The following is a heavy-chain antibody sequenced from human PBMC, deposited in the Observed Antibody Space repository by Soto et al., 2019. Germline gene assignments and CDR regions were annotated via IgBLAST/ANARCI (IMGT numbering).Heavy chain of an antibody. CDR2: INPSGGST. CDR3: VKEWTPRRAFDY. CDR1: GFTLDNG. Sequence: PGGSLRLFCAASGFTLDNGMTWVRQAPGKGLEWVSGINPSGGSTFYADSVRGRFTISRDNAKNTLYVQMNSRRVDDTAKYYCVKEWTPRRAFDYWGQGTPVTVSS. V-gene: IGHV3-23*01. D-gene: IGHD5-12*01. J-gene: IGHJ4*02.